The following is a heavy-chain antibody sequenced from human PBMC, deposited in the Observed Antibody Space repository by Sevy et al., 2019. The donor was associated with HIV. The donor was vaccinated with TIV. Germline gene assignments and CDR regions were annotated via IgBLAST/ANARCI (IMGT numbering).Heavy chain of an antibody. CDR2: ISLSGSTI. J-gene: IGHJ6*02. D-gene: IGHD2-2*01. V-gene: IGHV3-48*01. CDR1: GFIFSAYT. CDR3: VRGGPAASFGLDV. Sequence: GGSLRLSCAASGFIFSAYTMNWVRQAPGEGLEWLSHISLSGSTIYDADSVRDRFTISRDNAKNSVYLQMESLRVEDTAVYYCVRGGPAASFGLDVWGQWTTVTVSS.